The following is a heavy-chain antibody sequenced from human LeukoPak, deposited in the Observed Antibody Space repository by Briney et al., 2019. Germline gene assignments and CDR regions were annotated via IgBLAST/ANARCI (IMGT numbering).Heavy chain of an antibody. Sequence: PSETLSLTCTVSGGSISSYYWRWIRQPPGKGLEWIGYIYYSGSTNYNPSVKSRVTISVDTSKNQFSLKLSSVTAADTAVYYCARGGYSYVGIFDYWGQGTLVTVSS. CDR1: GGSISSYY. V-gene: IGHV4-59*01. CDR3: ARGGYSYVGIFDY. J-gene: IGHJ4*02. D-gene: IGHD5-18*01. CDR2: IYYSGST.